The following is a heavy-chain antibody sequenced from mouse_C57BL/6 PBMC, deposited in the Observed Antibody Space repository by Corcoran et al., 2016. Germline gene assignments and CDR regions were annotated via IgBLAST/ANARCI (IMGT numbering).Heavy chain of an antibody. CDR1: GYTFTDYY. J-gene: IGHJ4*01. D-gene: IGHD3-2*02. Sequence: QVQLQQSGPELVKPGASVKISCKASGYTFTDYYINWVKQRPGQGLEWIGWIFPGSGSTYYNEKFKGKATLTVDKSSSTAYMLLSSLTSEDSAVYFWARCSDSSGYNYAMDYWGQGTSVTVSS. V-gene: IGHV1-75*01. CDR2: IFPGSGST. CDR3: ARCSDSSGYNYAMDY.